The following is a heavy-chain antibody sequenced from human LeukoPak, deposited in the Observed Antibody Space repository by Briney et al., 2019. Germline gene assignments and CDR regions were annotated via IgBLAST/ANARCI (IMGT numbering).Heavy chain of an antibody. CDR3: ARGRSPRRSGLRPNWFDP. CDR1: GYTFTSYD. Sequence: ASVKVSCKASGYTFTSYDINWVRQATGQGLEWMGWMNPNSGNTGYAQKFQGRVTMTRNTSISTAYMELSSLRSEDTAVYYCARGRSPRRSGLRPNWFDPWGQGTLVTVSS. CDR2: MNPNSGNT. J-gene: IGHJ5*02. D-gene: IGHD6-19*01. V-gene: IGHV1-8*01.